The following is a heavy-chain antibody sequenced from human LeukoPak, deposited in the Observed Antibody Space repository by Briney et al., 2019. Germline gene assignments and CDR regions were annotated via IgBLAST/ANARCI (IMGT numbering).Heavy chain of an antibody. CDR3: ARVKGYGLRI. CDR2: IYYSGST. J-gene: IGHJ4*02. V-gene: IGHV4-39*07. Sequence: KPSETLSLTCTVSGGSISSSSYYWGWIRQPPGKGLEWIGSIYYSGSTYYNPSLKSRVTISVDTSKNQFSLKLSSVTAADTAVYYCARVKGYGLRIWGQGTLVTVSS. CDR1: GGSISSSSYY. D-gene: IGHD5-18*01.